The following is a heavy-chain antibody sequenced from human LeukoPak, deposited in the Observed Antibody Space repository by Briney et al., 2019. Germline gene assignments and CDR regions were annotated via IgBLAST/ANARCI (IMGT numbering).Heavy chain of an antibody. CDR2: IYYSGST. Sequence: SETLSLTCVVYGGSFSGYYWSWIRQPPGKGLEWIGSIYYSGSTYYNPSLKSRVTISVDTSKNQFSLKLSSVTAADTAVYYCASGPRVVMVYAISWFDPWGQGTLVTVSS. J-gene: IGHJ5*02. CDR3: ASGPRVVMVYAISWFDP. CDR1: GGSFSGYY. D-gene: IGHD2-8*01. V-gene: IGHV4-34*01.